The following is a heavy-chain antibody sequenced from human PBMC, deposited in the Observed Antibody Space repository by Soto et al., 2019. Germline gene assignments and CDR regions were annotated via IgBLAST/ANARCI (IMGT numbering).Heavy chain of an antibody. CDR2: ISAYNGNT. CDR3: ARSSSGPPPDAFDI. CDR1: DYTFTNYG. Sequence: QVQLVQSGAEVKKPGASVKVSCKASDYTFTNYGISWVRQAPGQGLEWMGWISAYNGNTNYAQKLQGRVTMTTDRSTSTAYMELRSLRSDDTAVYYCARSSSGPPPDAFDIWGQGTMVTVSS. D-gene: IGHD6-19*01. V-gene: IGHV1-18*01. J-gene: IGHJ3*02.